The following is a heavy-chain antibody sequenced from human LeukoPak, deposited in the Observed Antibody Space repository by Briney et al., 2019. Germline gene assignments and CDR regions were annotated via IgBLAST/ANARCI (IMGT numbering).Heavy chain of an antibody. D-gene: IGHD3-22*01. CDR2: ISSSGSTI. V-gene: IGHV3-48*03. J-gene: IGHJ4*02. CDR3: AREKYYYDSSGYYGY. CDR1: GFTFSSYE. Sequence: GGSLRLSCAASGFTFSSYEMNWVRQAPGEGLEWVPYISSSGSTIYYADSVKGRFTISRDNAKNSLYLKMNSLRAEDTAVYYCAREKYYYDSSGYYGYWGQGTLVTVSS.